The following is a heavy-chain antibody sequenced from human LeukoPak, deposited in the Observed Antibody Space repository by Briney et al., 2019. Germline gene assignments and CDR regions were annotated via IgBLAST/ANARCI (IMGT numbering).Heavy chain of an antibody. CDR1: GHSISSGYY. V-gene: IGHV4-38-2*02. CDR3: ARTRYYYNSRSYGAPYYFDY. CDR2: IYYSGST. D-gene: IGHD3-10*01. J-gene: IGHJ4*02. Sequence: PSETLSLTCTVSGHSISSGYYWGWIRQPPGKGLEWIGSIYYSGSTYYNPSLKSRVTISVDTSKNQFSLKLSSGTAADTAVYYCARTRYYYNSRSYGAPYYFDYWGQGTLVTVSS.